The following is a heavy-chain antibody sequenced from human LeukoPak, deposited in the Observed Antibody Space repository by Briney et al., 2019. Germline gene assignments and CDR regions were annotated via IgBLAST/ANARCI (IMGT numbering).Heavy chain of an antibody. Sequence: PGGSLRLSCAASGFTFSDYYMSWIRQAPGKGLEWVSYISSSGSTIYYADSVKGRFTISRDNAKNSLYLQMNSLRAEDTAVYYCSTGKYEPVAFDYWGQGNLVTVSS. V-gene: IGHV3-11*01. CDR2: ISSSGSTI. J-gene: IGHJ4*02. D-gene: IGHD1-14*01. CDR1: GFTFSDYY. CDR3: STGKYEPVAFDY.